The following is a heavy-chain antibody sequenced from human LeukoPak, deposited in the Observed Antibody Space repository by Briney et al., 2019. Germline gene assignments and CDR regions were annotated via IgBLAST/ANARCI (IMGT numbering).Heavy chain of an antibody. Sequence: GASVKVSCKASGGTFSSYAISWVRQAPGQGLEWMGAIIPIFGTANYAQKFQGRVTITADKSTSTAYMDLSSLRSEDTAVYYCASGTTDIVVVPATLRNFYFDYWGQGTLVTVSS. J-gene: IGHJ4*02. D-gene: IGHD2-2*01. CDR2: IIPIFGTA. CDR3: ASGTTDIVVVPATLRNFYFDY. V-gene: IGHV1-69*06. CDR1: GGTFSSYA.